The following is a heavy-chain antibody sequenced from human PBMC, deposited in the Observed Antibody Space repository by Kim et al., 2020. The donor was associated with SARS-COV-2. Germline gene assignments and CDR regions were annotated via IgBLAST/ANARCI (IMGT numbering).Heavy chain of an antibody. V-gene: IGHV1-18*01. CDR2: ISAYNGNT. J-gene: IGHJ4*02. D-gene: IGHD4-17*01. CDR3: ARDLTTVTTCGY. CDR1: GYTFSNYG. Sequence: ASVKVSCKASGYTFSNYGISWVRQAPGQGLEWMGWISAYNGNTNYAQKFQGRVTMTTDTSTSTAYIELRSLTYDDTAVYYCARDLTTVTTCGYWGQGTLVTVSS.